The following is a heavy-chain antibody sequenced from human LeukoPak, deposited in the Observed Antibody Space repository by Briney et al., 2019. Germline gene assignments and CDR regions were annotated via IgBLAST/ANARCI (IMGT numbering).Heavy chain of an antibody. CDR3: ATGGRDSSGYYLDAFDI. J-gene: IGHJ3*02. CDR1: GGTFSSYA. Sequence: SVKVSCKASGGTFSSYAISWVRQAPGQGLEWMGGIIPIFGTANYAQKFQGRVTVTTDESTSTAYMELSSLRSEDTAVYYCATGGRDSSGYYLDAFDIWGQGTMVTVSS. V-gene: IGHV1-69*05. D-gene: IGHD3-22*01. CDR2: IIPIFGTA.